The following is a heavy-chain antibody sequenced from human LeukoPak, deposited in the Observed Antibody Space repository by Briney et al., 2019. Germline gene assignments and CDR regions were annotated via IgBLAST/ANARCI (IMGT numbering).Heavy chain of an antibody. J-gene: IGHJ4*02. CDR3: ARDSSGYFDY. Sequence: GGSLRLSCAVSGFTVSSNYMSWVRQAPGKGLEWVSVISSGGSTYYADSVMGRFTISRDNSKNTLYLQMNSLRAEDTAVYYCARDSSGYFDYWGQGTLVTVSS. CDR2: ISSGGST. D-gene: IGHD3-22*01. V-gene: IGHV3-66*02. CDR1: GFTVSSNY.